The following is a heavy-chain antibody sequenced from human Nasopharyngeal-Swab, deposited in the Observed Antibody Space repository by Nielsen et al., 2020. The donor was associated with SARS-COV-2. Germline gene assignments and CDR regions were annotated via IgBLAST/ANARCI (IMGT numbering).Heavy chain of an antibody. Sequence: GESLKISCAASGFTFSDYYMSWIRQAPGKGLEWVSYISSSGSTIYYADSVKGRFTISRDNSKNTLYLQMNSLRAEDTAVYYCARAFGGGYYYGMDVWGQGTTVTVSS. CDR1: GFTFSDYY. CDR2: ISSSGSTI. CDR3: ARAFGGGYYYGMDV. D-gene: IGHD3-10*01. V-gene: IGHV3-11*04. J-gene: IGHJ6*02.